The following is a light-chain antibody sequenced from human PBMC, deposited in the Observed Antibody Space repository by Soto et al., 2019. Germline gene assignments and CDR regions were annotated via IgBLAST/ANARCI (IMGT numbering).Light chain of an antibody. V-gene: IGLV2-8*01. CDR3: SSYAGSNNPYV. Sequence: QSVLTQPPSASGSPLQSVTISCTGTSSDVGGYNYVSWYQQHPGKAPKLMIYEVSKRPSGVPDRFSGSKSGNTASLTVSGLQAEDEADYYCSSYAGSNNPYVFGTGTKVTVL. J-gene: IGLJ1*01. CDR1: SSDVGGYNY. CDR2: EVS.